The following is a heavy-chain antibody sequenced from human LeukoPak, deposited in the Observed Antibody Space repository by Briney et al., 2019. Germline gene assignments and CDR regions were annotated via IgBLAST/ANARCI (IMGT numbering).Heavy chain of an antibody. CDR2: ISGSGGST. Sequence: GGSLRLSCAASGFTFSSYAMSWVRQAPGKGLEWVSAISGSGGSTYYADSVKGRFTISRDNSKNTLYLQMNSLRAEDTAVYYCSKKEFLYGILTGYYKWFDPWGQGT. CDR1: GFTFSSYA. CDR3: SKKEFLYGILTGYYKWFDP. D-gene: IGHD3-9*01. V-gene: IGHV3-23*01. J-gene: IGHJ5*01.